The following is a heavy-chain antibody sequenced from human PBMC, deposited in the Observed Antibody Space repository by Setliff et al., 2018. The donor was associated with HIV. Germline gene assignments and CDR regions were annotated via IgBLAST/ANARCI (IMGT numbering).Heavy chain of an antibody. D-gene: IGHD3-16*01. V-gene: IGHV4-38-2*01. J-gene: IGHJ4*02. CDR2: MCHGGNNN. Sequence: PSETLSLTCGVSGYSISSDYCWGWIRQPPGKGLEWIGNMCHGGNNNYYNPSLKSRVTISVDTSKNQFFLRVTSVTAADTAVYYCARGGAVSADFDSWGQGTLVTVSS. CDR1: GYSISSDYC. CDR3: ARGGAVSADFDS.